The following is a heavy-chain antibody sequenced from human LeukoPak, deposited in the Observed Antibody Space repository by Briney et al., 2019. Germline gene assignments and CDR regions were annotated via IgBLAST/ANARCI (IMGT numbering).Heavy chain of an antibody. CDR1: GFTFGSNW. J-gene: IGHJ4*02. V-gene: IGHV3-7*04. Sequence: PGGSLRLSCAASGFTFGSNWMSWVRQAPGKGLEWVANIKGDGSEKNYVDSVKGRFTISRDNVKNSLYLQMNSLRAEDTAVYYCARDHSGYENWGQGTLVTVSS. D-gene: IGHD5-12*01. CDR3: ARDHSGYEN. CDR2: IKGDGSEK.